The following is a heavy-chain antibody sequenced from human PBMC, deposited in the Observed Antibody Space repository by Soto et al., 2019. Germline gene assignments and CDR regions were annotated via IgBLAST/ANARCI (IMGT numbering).Heavy chain of an antibody. Sequence: SETLSLTCTVSGGSISSYYWSWIRQPPGKGLEWIGYIYYSGSTNYNPSLKSRVTISVDTSKNQFSLKLSSVTAADTAVYYCARQSPELVIYDHGDYENWLDPWGQGTLVTVSS. J-gene: IGHJ5*02. D-gene: IGHD4-17*01. CDR2: IYYSGST. CDR1: GGSISSYY. V-gene: IGHV4-59*08. CDR3: ARQSPELVIYDHGDYENWLDP.